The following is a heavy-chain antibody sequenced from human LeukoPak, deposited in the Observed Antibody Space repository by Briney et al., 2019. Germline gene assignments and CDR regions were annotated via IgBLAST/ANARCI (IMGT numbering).Heavy chain of an antibody. D-gene: IGHD3-10*01. J-gene: IGHJ3*02. CDR3: ARVHYYGSGRGSFDI. CDR2: IYYSGST. CDR1: GGSISSGGYY. V-gene: IGHV4-31*03. Sequence: SQTLSLTCTVSGGSISSGGYYWTWIRQHPGKGLEWIGYIYYSGSTSYNPSLKSRVTISVDTSKNQFSLWLNSVTAADTAVYYCARVHYYGSGRGSFDIWGQGTMVTASS.